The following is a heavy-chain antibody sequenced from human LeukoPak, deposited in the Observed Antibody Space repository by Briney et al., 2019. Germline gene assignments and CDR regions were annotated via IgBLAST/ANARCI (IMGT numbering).Heavy chain of an antibody. CDR1: GDTFSSYA. CDR2: IIPIFGTA. CDR3: AQFGDYFEF. Sequence: SVKVSCKASGDTFSSYAVNWVRQAPGQGLEWMGGIIPIFGTANYTQKFQGRLTITTDESTSTAYMELSSLRSDDTAVYCAAQFGDYFEFWDQGTLVTVSS. J-gene: IGHJ4*02. D-gene: IGHD5-24*01. V-gene: IGHV1-69*05.